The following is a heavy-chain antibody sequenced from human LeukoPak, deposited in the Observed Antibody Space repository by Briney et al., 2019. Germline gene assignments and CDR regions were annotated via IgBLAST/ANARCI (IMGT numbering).Heavy chain of an antibody. Sequence: GGSLRLSCVASGFIFTVYTMNWVRQAPGKGLEWVSVIYSGGSTYYADSVKGRFTISRDNSKNTLYLQMNSLRAEDTAVYYCAREARMQTYHYYYYYGMDVWGQGTTVTVSS. CDR2: IYSGGST. J-gene: IGHJ6*02. V-gene: IGHV3-53*01. CDR1: GFIFTVYT. CDR3: AREARMQTYHYYYYYGMDV. D-gene: IGHD2-8*01.